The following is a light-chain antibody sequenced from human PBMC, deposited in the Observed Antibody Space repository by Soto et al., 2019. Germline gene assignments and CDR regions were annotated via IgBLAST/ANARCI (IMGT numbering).Light chain of an antibody. Sequence: ILLNQSQRTLSFPPGERATLSSRAIQRISSYLASYQQKPPQPPSLLIYDASSRAAAILARFSGGGAAREDILTISSRLPYDVFVYYCQQLTDCPPEWTFGQGTKVDIK. J-gene: IGKJ1*01. CDR3: QQLTDCPPEWT. CDR1: QRISSY. V-gene: IGKV3-11*02. CDR2: DAS.